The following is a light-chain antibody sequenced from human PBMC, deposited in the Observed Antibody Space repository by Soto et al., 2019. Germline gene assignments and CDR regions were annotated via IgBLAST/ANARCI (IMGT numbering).Light chain of an antibody. V-gene: IGKV3-15*01. CDR3: QQYNNWPTWT. Sequence: EIMLTQSLVTLSMSPGERATLSCRAGESVSSNLAWYQQKPGQAPRLLIYGASTRATGVPARFSGSGSGTEFTLTISSLQSEDFAVYYCQQYNNWPTWTFCQGTRLEIK. J-gene: IGKJ5*01. CDR2: GAS. CDR1: ESVSSN.